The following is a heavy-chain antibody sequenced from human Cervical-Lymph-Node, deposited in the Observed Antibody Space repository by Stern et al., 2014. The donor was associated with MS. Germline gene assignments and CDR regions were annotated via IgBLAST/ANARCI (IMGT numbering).Heavy chain of an antibody. CDR1: GFSLSNARMG. CDR3: ARIPPGYSVAWDWYFDL. CDR2: IFSNDEK. Sequence: QVNLKASGPGLVKPTETLTLTWTVSGFSLSNARMGVSWIRQPPGKALEWLANIFSNDEKSYSTSLKSRLTISKDTSKSQVVPTMTNMDPVDTATYYCARIPPGYSVAWDWYFDLWGRGTLVTVSS. J-gene: IGHJ2*01. V-gene: IGHV2-26*01. D-gene: IGHD6-13*01.